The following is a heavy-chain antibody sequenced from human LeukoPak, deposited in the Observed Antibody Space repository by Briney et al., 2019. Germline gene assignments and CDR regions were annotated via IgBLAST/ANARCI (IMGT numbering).Heavy chain of an antibody. CDR1: GGSISSYY. CDR2: IYYSGST. D-gene: IGHD2-15*01. J-gene: IGHJ4*02. CDR3: ARRGIVGYCSAGSCYSSDY. V-gene: IGHV4-59*08. Sequence: SETLSLTCTVSGGSISSYYWSRIRQPPGKGLEWIGYIYYSGSTNYNPSLKSRVTISVDTSKNQFSLKLSSVTAADTAVYYCARRGIVGYCSAGSCYSSDYWGQGTLVTVSS.